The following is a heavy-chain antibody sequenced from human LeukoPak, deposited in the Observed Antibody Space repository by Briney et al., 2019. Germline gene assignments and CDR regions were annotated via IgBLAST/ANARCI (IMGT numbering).Heavy chain of an antibody. CDR1: GFTLSSYY. D-gene: IGHD6-13*01. Sequence: PGGSLTLSCLASGFTLSSYYMRCARHAPGKGLEWVAHIDPDGHDKHHVDSVTGRYTITRDSAKNSLYLEVNSLRAQDTAVFCCARVVAVGIVAYNFWGQETLVTVSS. V-gene: IGHV3-7*04. CDR3: ARVVAVGIVAYNF. CDR2: IDPDGHDK. J-gene: IGHJ4*02.